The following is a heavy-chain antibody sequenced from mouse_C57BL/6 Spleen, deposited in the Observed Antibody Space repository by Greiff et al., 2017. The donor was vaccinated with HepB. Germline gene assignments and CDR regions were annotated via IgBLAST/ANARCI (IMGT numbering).Heavy chain of an antibody. J-gene: IGHJ3*01. Sequence: EVQLQQSGAELVRPGASVKLSCTASGFNIQDDYMHWVKQRPEQGLEWIGWIDPENGDTEYASKFQGKATITADTSSNTAYLQLSSLTSEDTAVYYCTTSLYDYDEGRGFAYWGQGTLVTVSA. V-gene: IGHV14-4*01. CDR3: TTSLYDYDEGRGFAY. CDR2: IDPENGDT. CDR1: GFNIQDDY. D-gene: IGHD2-4*01.